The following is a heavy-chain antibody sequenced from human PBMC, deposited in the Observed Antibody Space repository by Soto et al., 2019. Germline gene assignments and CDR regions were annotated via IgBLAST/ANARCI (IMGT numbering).Heavy chain of an antibody. CDR1: GFTFSNFW. CDR3: VRDFDRYFDV. Sequence: GGSLRLSCVISGFTFSNFWMHWVRQIPGKGLVWVARINGDGTSKKYADSAKGRFTISRDNVKNTLFLQMNSPRVEDTAIYYCVRDFDRYFDVWGRGTLVTVSS. J-gene: IGHJ2*01. CDR2: INGDGTSK. V-gene: IGHV3-74*01.